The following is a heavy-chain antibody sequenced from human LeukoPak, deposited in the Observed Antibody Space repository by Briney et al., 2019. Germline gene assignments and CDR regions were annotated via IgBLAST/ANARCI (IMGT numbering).Heavy chain of an antibody. CDR2: IYHSGST. Sequence: SETLSLTCAVSGYSISSGYYWGWIRQPPGKGLEWIGSIYHSGSTYYNPSLKSRVTISVDTSKNQCSLKLSSVTAADTAVYYCARRGFYSGMDYWGQGTLVTVSS. CDR3: ARRGFYSGMDY. V-gene: IGHV4-38-2*01. CDR1: GYSISSGYY. J-gene: IGHJ4*02. D-gene: IGHD2-21*01.